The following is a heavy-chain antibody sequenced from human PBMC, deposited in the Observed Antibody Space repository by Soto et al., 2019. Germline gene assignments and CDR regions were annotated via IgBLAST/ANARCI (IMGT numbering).Heavy chain of an antibody. Sequence: SVKVSCEASGYTFTSYGISWVRQAPVQGLEWMGWISAYNGNTNYAQKLQGRVTMTTDTSTSTAYMELRSLRSDDTAVYYCARVGCGGDCYLKSNHWFDPWGQGTLVTVSS. J-gene: IGHJ5*02. V-gene: IGHV1-18*01. D-gene: IGHD2-21*02. CDR1: GYTFTSYG. CDR2: ISAYNGNT. CDR3: ARVGCGGDCYLKSNHWFDP.